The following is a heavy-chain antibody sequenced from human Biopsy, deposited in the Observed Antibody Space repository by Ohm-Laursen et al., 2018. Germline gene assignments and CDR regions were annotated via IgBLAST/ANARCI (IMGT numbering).Heavy chain of an antibody. D-gene: IGHD3-3*01. CDR1: TYTFTDYY. V-gene: IGHV1-2*02. CDR3: ARNQDGLNWNYLDY. Sequence: ASVKVSCNGPTYTFTDYYIHWVRQAPGQGLEWMGWINPKSGDTNSAQKFHGRVSFTADTSISTAYLELNKLRSDDPAVYFCARNQDGLNWNYLDYWGQGTLVTVSS. J-gene: IGHJ4*02. CDR2: INPKSGDT.